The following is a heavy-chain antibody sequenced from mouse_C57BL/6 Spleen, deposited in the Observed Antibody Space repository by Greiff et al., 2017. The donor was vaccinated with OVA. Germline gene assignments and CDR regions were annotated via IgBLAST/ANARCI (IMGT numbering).Heavy chain of an antibody. D-gene: IGHD2-5*01. V-gene: IGHV3-6*01. J-gene: IGHJ3*01. CDR2: ISYDGSN. CDR3: ARVTLYSNYVGWFAY. Sequence: VQLKESGPGLVKPSQSLSLTCSVTGYSITSGYYWNWIRQFPGNKLEWMGYISYDGSNNYNPSLKNRISITRDTSKNQFFLKLNSVTTEDTATYYCARVTLYSNYVGWFAYWGQGTLVTVSA. CDR1: GYSITSGYY.